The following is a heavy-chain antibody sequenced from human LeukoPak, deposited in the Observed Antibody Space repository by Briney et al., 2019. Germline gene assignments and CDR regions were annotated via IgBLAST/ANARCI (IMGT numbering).Heavy chain of an antibody. V-gene: IGHV3-21*01. CDR2: ISSGSTYI. Sequence: GGSLRLSCAASGFTFSSYSMNWVRQAPGKGLEWVSSISSGSTYIYYADSVKGRFTISRDNTKNSLYLQMNSLRAEDAAVYYCTREGVDVFDIWGQGTMVTVSS. J-gene: IGHJ3*02. D-gene: IGHD3-10*01. CDR3: TREGVDVFDI. CDR1: GFTFSSYS.